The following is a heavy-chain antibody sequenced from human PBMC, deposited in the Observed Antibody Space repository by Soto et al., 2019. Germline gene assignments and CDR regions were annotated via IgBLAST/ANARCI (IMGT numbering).Heavy chain of an antibody. D-gene: IGHD2-2*01. Sequence: PGGSLRLSCAASGFTFSSYSMNWVRQAPGKGLEWVSSISSSSSYIYYADSVKGRFTISRDNAKNSLYLQMNSLRAEDTAVYYCAFVSSTSDISDYYGMDVWGQGTSVTVSS. J-gene: IGHJ6*02. CDR2: ISSSSSYI. CDR1: GFTFSSYS. V-gene: IGHV3-21*01. CDR3: AFVSSTSDISDYYGMDV.